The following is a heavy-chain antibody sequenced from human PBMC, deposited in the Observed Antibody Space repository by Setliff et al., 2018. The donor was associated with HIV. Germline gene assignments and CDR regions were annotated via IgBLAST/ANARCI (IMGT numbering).Heavy chain of an antibody. CDR1: GYTFTSYD. CDR2: MNPNSGNT. J-gene: IGHJ4*02. CDR3: GREYPRVAGPTPYYFDY. V-gene: IGHV1-8*01. D-gene: IGHD2-2*01. Sequence: ASVKVSCKTSGYTFTSYDINWVRQATGQGLEWMGWMNPNSGNTSYAQKFQGRVTMTRSNSISTAFMELSSLRSEDTAVYYCGREYPRVAGPTPYYFDYWGQGTLVTVSS.